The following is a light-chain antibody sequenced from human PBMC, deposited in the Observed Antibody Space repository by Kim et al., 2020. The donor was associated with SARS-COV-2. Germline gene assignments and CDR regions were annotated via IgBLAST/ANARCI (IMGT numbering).Light chain of an antibody. CDR3: QQFDSSRTWT. J-gene: IGKJ1*01. Sequence: DIVLTQSPDTLSLSPGDRATLSCSASQSVTGTYVAWYQQKPGQAPRLLIYGTSTRAAGIPGRFSGSGSGTEFTLTINRLEPEDFAIYYCQQFDSSRTWTLGQGTKVEIK. CDR2: GTS. CDR1: QSVTGTY. V-gene: IGKV3-20*01.